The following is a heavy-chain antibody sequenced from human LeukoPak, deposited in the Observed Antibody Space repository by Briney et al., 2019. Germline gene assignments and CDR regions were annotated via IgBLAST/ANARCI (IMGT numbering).Heavy chain of an antibody. CDR1: GCTFTNYY. D-gene: IGHD3-9*01. Sequence: APVKVSCKASGCTFTNYYMHWVRQAPGQGLEWMGWINPNSGGTNYAQSFQGRVTITRDTSISTAYMELSRLRSDDTAVYYCARDLTGRSDYWGQGTLVTVSS. V-gene: IGHV1-2*02. CDR3: ARDLTGRSDY. J-gene: IGHJ4*02. CDR2: INPNSGGT.